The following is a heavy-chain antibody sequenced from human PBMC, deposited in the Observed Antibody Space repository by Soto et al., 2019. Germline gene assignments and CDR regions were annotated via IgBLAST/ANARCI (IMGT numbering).Heavy chain of an antibody. CDR3: ANPTDLDF. J-gene: IGHJ4*02. V-gene: IGHV3-7*01. CDR2: IKPDGSEK. Sequence: EVQLVESGGGLVQPGESLRLSCVASGIIFSNDWMSWVRQAPGKGLEWVATIKPDGSEKFHLDSVKGRFTISRDNAKSSLYLQMNSLRVKDTAVYYCANPTDLDFWGQGTLVTVSS. CDR1: GIIFSNDW.